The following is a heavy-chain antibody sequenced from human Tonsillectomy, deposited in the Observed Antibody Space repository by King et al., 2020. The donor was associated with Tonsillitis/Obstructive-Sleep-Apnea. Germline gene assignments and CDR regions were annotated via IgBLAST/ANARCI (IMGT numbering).Heavy chain of an antibody. Sequence: VQLVESGGGLIQPGGSLRLSCAASGFTVSSNYMSWVRQAPGKGLEWVSVIYSGGSTYYADSVKGRFTISRDNSKNTLYLRMNSLRAEDTAVYYCARATQYYDILTGYITEYYFDYWGQGTLVTVSS. V-gene: IGHV3-53*01. CDR1: GFTVSSNY. J-gene: IGHJ4*02. CDR3: ARATQYYDILTGYITEYYFDY. CDR2: IYSGGST. D-gene: IGHD3-9*01.